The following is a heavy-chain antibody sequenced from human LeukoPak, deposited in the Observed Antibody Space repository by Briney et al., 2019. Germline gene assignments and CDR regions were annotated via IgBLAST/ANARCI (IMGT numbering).Heavy chain of an antibody. V-gene: IGHV1-2*06. CDR1: GYTFTGYY. D-gene: IGHD2-15*01. Sequence: GASVKVSCKASGYTFTGYYMHWVRQAPGQGLEWMGRINPNSGGTNYAQKFQGRVTMPRDPSLSTAYMELSRLRSDDTAVYYCARTPIVVVVAATLSWFDPWGQGTLVTVSS. J-gene: IGHJ5*02. CDR2: INPNSGGT. CDR3: ARTPIVVVVAATLSWFDP.